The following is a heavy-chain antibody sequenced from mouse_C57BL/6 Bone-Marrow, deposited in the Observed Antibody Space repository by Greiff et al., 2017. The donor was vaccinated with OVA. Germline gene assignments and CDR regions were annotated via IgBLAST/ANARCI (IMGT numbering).Heavy chain of an antibody. CDR1: GYTFTSYG. D-gene: IGHD1-3*01. Sequence: VHLVESGAELARPGASVKLSCKASGYTFTSYGISWVKQRTGQGLEWIGEIYPRSGNTYYNEKFKGKATLTADKSSSTAYMELRSLTSEDSAVYFCARSGSKEAMDYWGQGTSVTVSS. CDR3: ARSGSKEAMDY. J-gene: IGHJ4*01. V-gene: IGHV1-81*01. CDR2: IYPRSGNT.